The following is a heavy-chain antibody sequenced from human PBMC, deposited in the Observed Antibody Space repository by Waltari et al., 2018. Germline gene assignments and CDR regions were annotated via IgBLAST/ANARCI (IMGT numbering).Heavy chain of an antibody. Sequence: QVQLVQSGAEVKKPGASVKVYCKASGYPFTTYYMHWVRQAHGQGLERVGIRHSGGGSTSDAQKCEDRRTFTRDRSTGPVYMPLTSLTPGEPAVYYCGSQRAVSGWLSIDYWGQGTLVTVSS. CDR3: GSQRAVSGWLSIDY. V-gene: IGHV1-46*01. CDR2: RHSGGGST. CDR1: GYPFTTYY. D-gene: IGHD6-19*01. J-gene: IGHJ4*02.